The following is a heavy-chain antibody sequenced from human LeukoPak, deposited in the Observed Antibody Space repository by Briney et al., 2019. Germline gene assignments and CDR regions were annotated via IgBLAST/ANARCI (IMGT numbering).Heavy chain of an antibody. CDR2: ISSSGGSI. Sequence: GGSLRLSCAASGFTFSSYGMSWVRQAPGKGLEWVSGISSSGGSIYYADSVKGRFTISRDNSKNTLYLQMNSLRAEDTAVYYCAKSSGWFDPWGQGTLVTVSS. CDR1: GFTFSSYG. J-gene: IGHJ5*02. CDR3: AKSSGWFDP. V-gene: IGHV3-23*01.